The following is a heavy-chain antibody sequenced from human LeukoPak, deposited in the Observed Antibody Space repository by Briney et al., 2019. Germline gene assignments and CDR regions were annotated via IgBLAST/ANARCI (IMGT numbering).Heavy chain of an antibody. CDR3: ARDYYYGSGRLGYMDV. V-gene: IGHV3-7*01. CDR1: GFTFSSYW. Sequence: GGSLRLSCAASGFTFSSYWMSWVRQAPGKGLEWVANIKQDGSEKYYVDSVKGRFTISRDNAKNSLYLQMNSLRAEDTAVYYCARDYYYGSGRLGYMDVWGKGPTVTVSS. J-gene: IGHJ6*03. CDR2: IKQDGSEK. D-gene: IGHD3-10*01.